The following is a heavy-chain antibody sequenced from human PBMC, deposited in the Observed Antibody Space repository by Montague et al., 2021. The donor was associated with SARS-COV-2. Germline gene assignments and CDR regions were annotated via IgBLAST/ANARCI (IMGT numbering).Heavy chain of an antibody. Sequence: SETLSLTCAVSRGSFSNYYWTWIRQSPGKGLEWIGEINQGGAPNYTPSLKSRVTISLDTSKKQNSLKLNSVTVADTAVFFCARGRPVQGSFRHFDSISSGVLDIWAQGSLVIVSS. D-gene: IGHD3-9*01. CDR3: ARGRPVQGSFRHFDSISSGVLDI. CDR1: RGSFSNYY. CDR2: INQGGAP. J-gene: IGHJ3*02. V-gene: IGHV4-34*01.